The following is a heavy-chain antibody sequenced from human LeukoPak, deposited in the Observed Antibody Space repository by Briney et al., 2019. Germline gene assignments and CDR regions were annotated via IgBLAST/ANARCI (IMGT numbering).Heavy chain of an antibody. CDR1: GYTFSDYH. Sequence: ASVKVSRKASGYTFSDYHVHWVRQAPGQGLEWMGWINPDSGGTNYPQKFQGRVTMTRDTSISTAYMDLSSLRSDDTAVYYCASGAIGGGAFDIWGQGTMVTVSS. V-gene: IGHV1-2*02. D-gene: IGHD3-16*01. J-gene: IGHJ3*02. CDR2: INPDSGGT. CDR3: ASGAIGGGAFDI.